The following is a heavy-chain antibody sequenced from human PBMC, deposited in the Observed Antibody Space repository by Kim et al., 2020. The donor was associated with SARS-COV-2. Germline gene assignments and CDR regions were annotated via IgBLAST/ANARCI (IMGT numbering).Heavy chain of an antibody. CDR2: ISYDGSNK. D-gene: IGHD3-10*01. CDR3: AKAGSLWYFDY. V-gene: IGHV3-30*18. Sequence: GGSLRLSCAASGFTFSSYGMHWVRQAPGKGLEWVAVISYDGSNKYYADSVKGRFTISRDNSKNTLYLQMNSLRAEDTAVYYCAKAGSLWYFDYWGQGTLV. CDR1: GFTFSSYG. J-gene: IGHJ4*02.